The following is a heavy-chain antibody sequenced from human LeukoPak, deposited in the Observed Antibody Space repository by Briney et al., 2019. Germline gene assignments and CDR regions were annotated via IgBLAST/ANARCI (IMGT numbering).Heavy chain of an antibody. V-gene: IGHV3-30*14. J-gene: IGHJ4*02. CDR2: ISSDGSNK. CDR3: ARDSGWRGYYFDY. Sequence: GGSLRLSCAASAFTFSNYAMHWVRQGPGKGLAWVAAISSDGSNKYYADSMKGRFTISRDNSRNTLYLQMNSLRADDTAVYYCARDSGWRGYYFDYWGQGTLVTVSS. CDR1: AFTFSNYA. D-gene: IGHD6-19*01.